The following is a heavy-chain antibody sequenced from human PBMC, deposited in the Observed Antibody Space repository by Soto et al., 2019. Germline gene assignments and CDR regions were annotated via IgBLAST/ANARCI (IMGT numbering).Heavy chain of an antibody. V-gene: IGHV4-59*01. CDR3: ARGYYDSSGYSNVFDP. D-gene: IGHD3-22*01. J-gene: IGHJ5*02. CDR1: DGSISGSY. CDR2: IHYSGST. Sequence: PSETLSLTCTVSDGSISGSYWSWIRQPPGKGLEWIGYIHYSGSTKYNPSLKSRVTISVDTSKNQLSLKVSSVTAADTAVYYCARGYYDSSGYSNVFDPWGQGTLVTVSS.